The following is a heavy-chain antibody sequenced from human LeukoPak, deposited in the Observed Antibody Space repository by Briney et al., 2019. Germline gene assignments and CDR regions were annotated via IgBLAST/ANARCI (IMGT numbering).Heavy chain of an antibody. CDR3: ARTLRRQLVRGAFDI. CDR1: GGSLSSNNW. D-gene: IGHD6-6*01. V-gene: IGHV4-4*02. J-gene: IGHJ3*02. CDR2: IYHSGGT. Sequence: SGTLSLTCAVSGGSLSSNNWWSWVRQPPGKGLEWIGEIYHSGGTNYNPSLKSRVTISLDQSKNQFSLKLNSVTAADTAVYYCARTLRRQLVRGAFDIWGQGTMVTVSS.